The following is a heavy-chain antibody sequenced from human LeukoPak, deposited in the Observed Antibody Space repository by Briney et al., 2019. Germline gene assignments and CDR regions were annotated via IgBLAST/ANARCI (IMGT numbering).Heavy chain of an antibody. CDR2: IYPGDSDT. D-gene: IGHD2-2*01. V-gene: IGHV5-51*01. J-gene: IGHJ6*02. CDR1: GYSFTSYW. Sequence: GESLKISCKGSGYSFTSYWIGWVRQMPGKGLVWMGIIYPGDSDTRYSPSFQGQVTISADKSISTAYLQWSSLKASDTAMYYCARHGGYCSSTSCYPYGMDVWGQGTTVTVSS. CDR3: ARHGGYCSSTSCYPYGMDV.